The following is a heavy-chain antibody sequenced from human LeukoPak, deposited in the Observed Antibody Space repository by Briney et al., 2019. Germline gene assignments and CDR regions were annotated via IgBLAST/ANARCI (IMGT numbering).Heavy chain of an antibody. Sequence: PSETLSLTCTVSGGSISSSSYYWGWIRQPPGKGLEWIGSIYYSGSTYYNPSLKSRVTISVDTSKNQFSLKLSSVTAADTAVYYCARITGYISSWEFQFDYLGQGTLVTVYS. CDR3: ARITGYISSWEFQFDY. D-gene: IGHD6-13*01. CDR1: GGSISSSSYY. V-gene: IGHV4-39*01. J-gene: IGHJ4*02. CDR2: IYYSGST.